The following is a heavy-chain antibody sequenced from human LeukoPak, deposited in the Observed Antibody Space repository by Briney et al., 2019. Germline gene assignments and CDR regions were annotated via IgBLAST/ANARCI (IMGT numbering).Heavy chain of an antibody. CDR2: INPGNGDT. CDR3: ARDCPDGRELLCSDY. D-gene: IGHD1-26*01. J-gene: IGHJ4*02. V-gene: IGHV1-3*01. Sequence: ASVKVSCKGSGYTFTNYAVHWVRQAPGQRLEWLGWINPGNGDTKYSQNFQGRVTVTSDTSAATAYVELNSLTSEDTAVYYCARDCPDGRELLCSDYWGQGTLVTVSS. CDR1: GYTFTNYA.